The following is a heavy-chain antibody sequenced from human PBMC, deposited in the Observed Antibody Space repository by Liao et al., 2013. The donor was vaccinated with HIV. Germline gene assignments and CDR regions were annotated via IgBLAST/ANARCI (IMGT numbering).Heavy chain of an antibody. Sequence: QVQLQESGPGLLKPSETLSLTCAVYGGSFSGYYWSWIRQPPGKGLEWIGEINHSGSTKYNPSLKSRVTISVDTSKNQFSLKLSSVTAADTAVYYCARANQGGILSLFDIWGQGTMVTVSS. V-gene: IGHV4-34*01. D-gene: IGHD3-16*01. CDR3: ARANQGGILSLFDI. CDR1: GGSFSGYY. CDR2: INHSGST. J-gene: IGHJ3*02.